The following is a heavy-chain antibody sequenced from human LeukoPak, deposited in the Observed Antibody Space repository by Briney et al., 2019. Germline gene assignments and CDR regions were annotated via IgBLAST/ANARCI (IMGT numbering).Heavy chain of an antibody. CDR3: ARDVVDHDAFDI. D-gene: IGHD3-16*02. CDR2: IYYSGST. J-gene: IGHJ3*02. CDR1: GGSISSYY. V-gene: IGHV4-59*01. Sequence: SETLSLTCTVSGGSISSYYWSWIRQPAGKGLEWIGYIYYSGSTNYNPSLKSRVTISVDTSKNQFSLKLSSVTAADTAVYYCARDVVDHDAFDIWGQGTMVTVSS.